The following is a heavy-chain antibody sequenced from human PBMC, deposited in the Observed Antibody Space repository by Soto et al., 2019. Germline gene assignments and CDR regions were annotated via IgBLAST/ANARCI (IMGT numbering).Heavy chain of an antibody. D-gene: IGHD6-19*01. CDR2: ISGSGGST. J-gene: IGHJ6*02. V-gene: IGHV3-23*01. CDR3: AKYGRWLVHFYYYGMDV. CDR1: GFTFSSYA. Sequence: EVQLLESGGGLVQPGGSLRLSYAASGFTFSSYAMSWVRQAPGKGLEWVSAISGSGGSTYYADSVKGRFTISRDNSKNTLYLQMNSMRAEDTAVYYCAKYGRWLVHFYYYGMDVWGQGTTVTVSS.